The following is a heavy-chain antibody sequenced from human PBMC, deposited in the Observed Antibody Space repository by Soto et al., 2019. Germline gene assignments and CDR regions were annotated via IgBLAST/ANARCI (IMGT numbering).Heavy chain of an antibody. CDR1: GGTFSSYA. D-gene: IGHD1-1*01. CDR2: IIPIFGTA. Sequence: QVQLVQSGAEVKKPGSSVKVSCKASGGTFSSYAISWVRQAPGQGLEWMGGIIPIFGTANYAQKFQGRVTMPPDESTSTAYMELSSLRSEDTAVYYCARAYLWERRRGSRRYYYYYGMDVWGQGPTVTVSS. V-gene: IGHV1-69*01. J-gene: IGHJ6*02. CDR3: ARAYLWERRRGSRRYYYYYGMDV.